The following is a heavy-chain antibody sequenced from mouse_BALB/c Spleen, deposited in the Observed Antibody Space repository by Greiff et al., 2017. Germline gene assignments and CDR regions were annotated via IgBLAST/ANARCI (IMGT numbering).Heavy chain of an antibody. Sequence: VQLKESGPELVKPGASVKISCKASGYSFTGYYMHWVKQSHVKSLEWIGRINPYNGATSYNQNFKDKASLTVDKSSSTAYMELHSLTSEDSAVYYCAREEYDGWYFDVWGAGTTVTVSS. D-gene: IGHD2-14*01. V-gene: IGHV1-31*01. CDR1: GYSFTGYY. J-gene: IGHJ1*01. CDR2: INPYNGAT. CDR3: AREEYDGWYFDV.